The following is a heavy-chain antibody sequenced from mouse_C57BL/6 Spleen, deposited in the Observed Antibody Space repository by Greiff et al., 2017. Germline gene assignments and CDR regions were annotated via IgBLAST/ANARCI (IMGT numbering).Heavy chain of an antibody. D-gene: IGHD3-1*01. CDR1: GYTFTSYW. V-gene: IGHV1-50*01. CDR2: IDPSDSYT. J-gene: IGHJ2*01. Sequence: QVQLQQPGAELVKPGASVKLSCKASGYTFTSYWMQWVKQRPGQGLEWIGEIDPSDSYTNYNQKFKGKATLTVDTSSSTAYMQLSSLTSADSAVYYCARFGDYLDYWGQGTTLTVSS. CDR3: ARFGDYLDY.